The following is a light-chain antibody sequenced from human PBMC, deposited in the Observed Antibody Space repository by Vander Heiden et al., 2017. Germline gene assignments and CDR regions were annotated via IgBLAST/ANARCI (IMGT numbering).Light chain of an antibody. CDR1: SSDVGRYNY. V-gene: IGLV2-14*03. CDR2: DVS. Sequence: TQPTSVSGSPGQSITISCTGTSSDVGRYNYVSWYQHHPGKAPKLMIYDVSSRPSGVSNRFSGSKSGNTASLTISGLQAEDEADYYCSSYTSSSTLVVFGGGTKLTVL. J-gene: IGLJ2*01. CDR3: SSYTSSSTLVV.